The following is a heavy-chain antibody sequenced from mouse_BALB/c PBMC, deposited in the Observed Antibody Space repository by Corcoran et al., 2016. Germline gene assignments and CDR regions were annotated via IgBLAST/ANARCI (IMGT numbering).Heavy chain of an antibody. CDR1: GYTFTDYS. CDR2: INTETGEP. CDR3: ARAYGSSYYAMDY. V-gene: IGHV9-2-1*01. J-gene: IGHJ4*01. Sequence: QIQLVQSGPELKKPGETVKISCKASGYTFTDYSMHWVKQAPGKGLKWMGWINTETGEPTYADDFKGRFAFSLETSANTAYLQINNLKNEDTATYFCARAYGSSYYAMDYWGQGTSVTVSS. D-gene: IGHD1-1*01.